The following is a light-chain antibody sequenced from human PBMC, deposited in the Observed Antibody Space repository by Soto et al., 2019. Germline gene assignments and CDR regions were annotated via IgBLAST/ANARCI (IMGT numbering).Light chain of an antibody. CDR2: KTS. CDR1: QSINNW. V-gene: IGKV1-5*03. CDR3: QQYKSFSLT. Sequence: DIQMTQSPSTLSASVGDRVTITCRASQSINNWLAWYQQKPGKAPKLLIYKTSDLESGVPSRFSSSGSGTEFSLTISSLPPDDFATYYCQQYKSFSLTFGGGTRVEVK. J-gene: IGKJ4*01.